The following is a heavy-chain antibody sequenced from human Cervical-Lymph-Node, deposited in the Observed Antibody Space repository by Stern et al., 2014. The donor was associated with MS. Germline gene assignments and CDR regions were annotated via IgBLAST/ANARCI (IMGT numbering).Heavy chain of an antibody. Sequence: EVQLVESGGGLVKPGGSLRLSCAASGFTFKNAWMSWVRRAPGKGLEWVGRIKTRRAGATTDYAAPVKGRFTISRDDSKDTLYLQMNSLKSEDTADYYCTTLDVTDGWFFYFDKWGQGTPVTVSS. J-gene: IGHJ4*02. CDR1: GFTFKNAW. D-gene: IGHD6-19*01. V-gene: IGHV3-15*01. CDR3: TTLDVTDGWFFYFDK. CDR2: IKTRRAGATT.